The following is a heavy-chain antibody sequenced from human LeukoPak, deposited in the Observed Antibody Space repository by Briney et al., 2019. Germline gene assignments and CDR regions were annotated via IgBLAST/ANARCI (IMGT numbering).Heavy chain of an antibody. CDR2: IYSGGST. CDR1: GFTVSSNY. CDR3: GRTTAGSGNWFDP. D-gene: IGHD6-13*01. V-gene: IGHV3-53*01. Sequence: EGSLRLSCAASGFTVSSNYISWVRQAPGKGLEWVSIIYSGGSTYYADSVKGRFTISRDNSKNTVYLQMNSLRAEDTAVYYCGRTTAGSGNWFDPWGQGTLVTVSP. J-gene: IGHJ5*02.